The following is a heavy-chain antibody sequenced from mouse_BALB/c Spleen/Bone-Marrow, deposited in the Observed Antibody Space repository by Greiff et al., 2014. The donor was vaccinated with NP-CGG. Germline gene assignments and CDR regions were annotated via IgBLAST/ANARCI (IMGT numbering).Heavy chain of an antibody. CDR3: ARYGGYFPWFAY. CDR1: GYTFTSYW. D-gene: IGHD2-3*01. J-gene: IGHJ3*01. V-gene: IGHV1-69*02. CDR2: IDPSDSYT. Sequence: VQLVESGAELVKPGASVKLSCKASGYTFTSYWMHWVKQRPGQGLEWIGEIDPSDSYTNYNQKFKGKATLTVDKSSSTAYMQLSSLASEDSAVYYCARYGGYFPWFAYWGQGTLVTDSA.